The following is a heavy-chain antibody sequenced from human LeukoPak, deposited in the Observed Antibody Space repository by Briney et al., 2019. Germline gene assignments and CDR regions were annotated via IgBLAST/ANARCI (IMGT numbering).Heavy chain of an antibody. CDR1: GGSISSYY. CDR2: IYYSGST. CDR3: ARQEWLSVGY. D-gene: IGHD3-3*01. V-gene: IGHV4-59*01. Sequence: SETLSLTCTVSGGSISSYYWSWIRQPPGKGLEWIGYIYYSGSTNYNPSLKSRVTISVDTSKNQFSLKLSSVTAADTAVYYCARQEWLSVGYWGQGTLVTVSS. J-gene: IGHJ4*02.